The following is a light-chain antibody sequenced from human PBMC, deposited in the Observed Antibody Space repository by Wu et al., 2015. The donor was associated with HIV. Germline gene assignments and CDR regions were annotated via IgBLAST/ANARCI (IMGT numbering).Light chain of an antibody. Sequence: MVMTQSPATLSVSPGERATLSCRASQSVGNNLAWYQQKPGQAPRLLICGASTRATGIPARFSGSGSETEFTLTISSLQSEDLATYYCQQYKNWPPWTFGQGTKVVLK. J-gene: IGKJ1*01. V-gene: IGKV3-15*01. CDR2: GAS. CDR3: QQYKNWPPWT. CDR1: QSVGNN.